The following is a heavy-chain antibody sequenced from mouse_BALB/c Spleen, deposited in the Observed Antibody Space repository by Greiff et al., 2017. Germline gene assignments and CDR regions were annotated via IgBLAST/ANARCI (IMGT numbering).Heavy chain of an antibody. CDR1: GFTFSSYT. V-gene: IGHV5-6-4*01. Sequence: EVQRVESGGGLVKPGGSLKLSCAASGFTFSSYTMSWVRQTPEKRLEWVATISSGGSYTYYPDSVKGRFTISRDNAKNTLYLQMSSLKSEDTAMYYCTRVPHGAMDYWGQGTSVTVSS. CDR3: TRVPHGAMDY. J-gene: IGHJ4*01. CDR2: ISSGGSYT.